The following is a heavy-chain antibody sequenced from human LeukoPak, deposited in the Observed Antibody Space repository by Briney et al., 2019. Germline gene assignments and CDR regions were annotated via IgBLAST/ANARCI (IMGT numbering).Heavy chain of an antibody. CDR2: ISSSSSTI. Sequence: PGGSLRLSCAASGFTFSSYSMNWVRQAPGKGLEWASYISSSSSTIYYADSVKGRFTISRDNAKSSLYLQMNSLRAEDTAVYYCARGASGGSSSWGQGTLVTVSS. D-gene: IGHD2-15*01. V-gene: IGHV3-48*01. CDR3: ARGASGGSSS. CDR1: GFTFSSYS. J-gene: IGHJ5*02.